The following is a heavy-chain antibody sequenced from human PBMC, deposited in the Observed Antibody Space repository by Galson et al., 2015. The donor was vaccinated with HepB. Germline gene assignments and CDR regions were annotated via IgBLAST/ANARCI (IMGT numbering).Heavy chain of an antibody. CDR2: LSGSGGST. J-gene: IGHJ3*02. CDR3: AKDGLVTTAFDI. V-gene: IGHV3-23*01. Sequence: SLRLSCAASGFTFSRYAMSWVRQAPGKGLEWVSALSGSGGSTYYADSVKGRFTISRDNSKNTLYLQMNSLRADDTAVYHCAKDGLVTTAFDIWGQGTMVTVSS. D-gene: IGHD4-17*01. CDR1: GFTFSRYA.